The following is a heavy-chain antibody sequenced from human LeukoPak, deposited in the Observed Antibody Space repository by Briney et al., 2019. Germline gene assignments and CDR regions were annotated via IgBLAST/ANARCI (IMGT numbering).Heavy chain of an antibody. D-gene: IGHD5-24*01. V-gene: IGHV3-74*01. CDR1: GFTFSSYW. CDR2: INTDESIT. Sequence: GGSLRLSCAASGFTFSSYWMHWVRQAPGKGLVWVSRINTDESITSYADSVKGRFTISRDNSKNTLYLQMNSLRAEDTAVYYCARGSLWLQLDYWGQGTLVTVSS. CDR3: ARGSLWLQLDY. J-gene: IGHJ4*02.